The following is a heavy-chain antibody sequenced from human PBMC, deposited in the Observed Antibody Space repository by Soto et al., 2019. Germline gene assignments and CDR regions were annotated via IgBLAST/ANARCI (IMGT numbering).Heavy chain of an antibody. D-gene: IGHD3-3*01. Sequence: ETLALTCAAHKGSFTDYLWTWIRESPGKGLEWIGEINYRGGSTYNPSLRSRVTISTDTSKNHFSLSLRSLTAADTAVYYCVARGMTYDFLSGPHPFDPWGHGTLVT. CDR2: INYRGGS. J-gene: IGHJ5*02. CDR1: KGSFTDYL. CDR3: VARGMTYDFLSGPHPFDP. V-gene: IGHV4-34*01.